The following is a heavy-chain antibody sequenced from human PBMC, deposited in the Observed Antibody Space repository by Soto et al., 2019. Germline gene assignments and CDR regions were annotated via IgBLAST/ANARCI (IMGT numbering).Heavy chain of an antibody. CDR1: GFTFTTYG. D-gene: IGHD4-4*01. V-gene: IGHV1-18*04. CDR3: ARVRFSNYFRGGTFDY. Sequence: QIQLVQSGAEVVKPGASVKVSCKASGFTFTTYGITWVRQAPGQGLEWMGWITAYSANTNYAQSLQGRVTMTTDTSTDTSYMELRSLGPDDTAVYYCARVRFSNYFRGGTFDYWGQGTLVTVSS. J-gene: IGHJ4*02. CDR2: ITAYSANT.